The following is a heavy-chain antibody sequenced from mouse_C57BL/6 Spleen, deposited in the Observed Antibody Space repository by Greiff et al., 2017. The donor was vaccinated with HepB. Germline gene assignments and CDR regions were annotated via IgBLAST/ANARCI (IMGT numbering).Heavy chain of an antibody. CDR3: TRDPLFYGSSYEGFAY. D-gene: IGHD1-1*01. CDR2: ISSGGDYI. CDR1: GFTFSSYA. Sequence: DVMLVESGEGLVKPGGSLKLSCAASGFTFSSYAMSWVRQTPEKRLEWVAYISSGGDYIYYADTVKGRFTISRDNARNTLYLQMSSLKSEDTAMYYCTRDPLFYGSSYEGFAYWGQGTLVTVSA. V-gene: IGHV5-9-1*02. J-gene: IGHJ3*01.